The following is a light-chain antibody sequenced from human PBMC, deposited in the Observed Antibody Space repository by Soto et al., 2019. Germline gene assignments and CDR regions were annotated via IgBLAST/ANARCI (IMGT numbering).Light chain of an antibody. CDR1: ISDVGSYNL. J-gene: IGLJ2*01. Sequence: QSALTQPASVSGSPGQSITISCTGTISDVGSYNLVSWYQQNPGKVPKLMIFEVSKRPSGVSNRFSGSKSGNTASLTISGLQAEDEADYFCCSYAGTNTLVFGGGTKVTVL. V-gene: IGLV2-23*02. CDR3: CSYAGTNTLV. CDR2: EVS.